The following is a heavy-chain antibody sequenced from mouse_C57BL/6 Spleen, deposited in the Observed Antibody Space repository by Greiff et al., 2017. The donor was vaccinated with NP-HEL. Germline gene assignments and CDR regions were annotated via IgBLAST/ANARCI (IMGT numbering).Heavy chain of an antibody. D-gene: IGHD1-1*01. CDR3: TTYYYGRADY. Sequence: EVQLQQSGAELVRPGASVKLSCTASGFNIKDDYMHWVKQRPEQGLEWIGWIDPENGDTEYASKFQGKATITADTSSNTAYLQLSSLTSEDTAVYYCTTYYYGRADYWGQGTTLTVSS. CDR2: IDPENGDT. J-gene: IGHJ2*01. CDR1: GFNIKDDY. V-gene: IGHV14-4*01.